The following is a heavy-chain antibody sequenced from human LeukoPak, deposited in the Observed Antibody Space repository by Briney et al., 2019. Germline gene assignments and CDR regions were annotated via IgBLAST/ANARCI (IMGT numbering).Heavy chain of an antibody. CDR1: GYTFTSYG. J-gene: IGHJ4*02. Sequence: ASVKVSCKASGYTFTSYGISWVRQAPGQGLEWMGWISAYNGNTNYAQKLQGRVTMTTDTSTSTAYMELRSLRSGDTAVYYCARVPGRFSGSYVDYWGQGTLVTVSS. CDR2: ISAYNGNT. V-gene: IGHV1-18*01. D-gene: IGHD1-26*01. CDR3: ARVPGRFSGSYVDY.